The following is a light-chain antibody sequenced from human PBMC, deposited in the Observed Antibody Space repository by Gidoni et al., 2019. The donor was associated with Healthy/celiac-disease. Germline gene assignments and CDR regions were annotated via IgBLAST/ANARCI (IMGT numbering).Light chain of an antibody. J-gene: IGKJ4*01. CDR2: WTS. V-gene: IGKV4-1*01. CDR3: QQYYSSPLA. Sequence: DIVMSTSPDSLPASLSERATINSKSSQTVLHSSSNKNYLAWYQQQPGQPPKLLIYWTSTRESGVPDRFSGSGSGTDFTITISSLQAEDVAVYYCQQYYSSPLAFGGGTKVEIK. CDR1: QTVLHSSSNKNY.